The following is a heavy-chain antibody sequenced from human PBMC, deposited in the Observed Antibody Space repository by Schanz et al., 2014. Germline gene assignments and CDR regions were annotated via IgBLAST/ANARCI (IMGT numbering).Heavy chain of an antibody. CDR3: ARGSRTGRKDIDV. CDR2: IPWNGAAI. V-gene: IGHV3-9*02. CDR1: GFNSDDYA. J-gene: IGHJ6*03. D-gene: IGHD1-1*01. Sequence: EVQVVESGGGLVQPGGSLRLSCTASGFNSDDYAMHWVRQAPGKGLEWVSNIPWNGAAIGYAGSVRGRFTISRDSAKNSLYRQMNSLRPEDTALYYCARGSRTGRKDIDVWGKGTTVTVSS.